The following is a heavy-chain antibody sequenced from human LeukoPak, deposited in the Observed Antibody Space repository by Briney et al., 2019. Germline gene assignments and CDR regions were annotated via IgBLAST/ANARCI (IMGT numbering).Heavy chain of an antibody. CDR2: ISSSSSYI. J-gene: IGHJ5*02. CDR3: VRGPYGSGSYLNWFDP. CDR1: GFTFSSYS. Sequence: GGSLRLSCAASGFTFSSYSMNWVRQAPGKGLEWVSSISSSSSYIYYADSVKGRFTISRDNAKNSLYLQMNSLRAEDTAVYYCVRGPYGSGSYLNWFDPWGQGTLVTVSS. V-gene: IGHV3-21*01. D-gene: IGHD3-10*01.